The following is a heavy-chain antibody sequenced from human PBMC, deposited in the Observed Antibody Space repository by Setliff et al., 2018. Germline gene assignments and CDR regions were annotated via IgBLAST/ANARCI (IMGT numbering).Heavy chain of an antibody. CDR1: GGSISNSNNP. Sequence: PSETLSLTCTVSGGSISNSNNPWGWIRQPAGKGLEWIGRIYTSGSTNYNPSLKSRVTMSVDTSKNQFSLKLSSVTAADTAVYYCARKGISALSGAFDMWGQGTMVTVSS. J-gene: IGHJ3*02. CDR3: ARKGISALSGAFDM. D-gene: IGHD1-26*01. CDR2: IYTSGST. V-gene: IGHV4-61*02.